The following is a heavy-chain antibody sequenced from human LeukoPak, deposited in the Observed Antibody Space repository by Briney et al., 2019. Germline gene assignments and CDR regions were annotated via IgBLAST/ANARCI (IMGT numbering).Heavy chain of an antibody. Sequence: ASVKVSCKVSGYTLTELSMHWVRQAPGKGLEWMGGFDPEDGETIYAQKFQGRVTMTEDTSTDTAYMELSSLRSEDTAVYYCAASGVGDYGMDVWGQGTTVTVSS. J-gene: IGHJ6*02. D-gene: IGHD2-15*01. CDR3: AASGVGDYGMDV. CDR1: GYTLTELS. V-gene: IGHV1-24*01. CDR2: FDPEDGET.